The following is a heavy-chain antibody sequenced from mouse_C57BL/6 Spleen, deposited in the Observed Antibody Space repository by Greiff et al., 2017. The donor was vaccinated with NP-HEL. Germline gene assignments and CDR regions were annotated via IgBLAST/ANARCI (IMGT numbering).Heavy chain of an antibody. Sequence: QVQLQQPGAELVRPGSSVKLSCKASGYTFTSYWMHWVKQRPIQGLEWIGNIDPSDSETHYNQKFKDKATLTVDKSSSTAYMQLSSLTSEDSAVYYCARDWEGDAMDYWGQGTSVTVSS. J-gene: IGHJ4*01. CDR3: ARDWEGDAMDY. V-gene: IGHV1-52*01. CDR2: IDPSDSET. D-gene: IGHD4-1*01. CDR1: GYTFTSYW.